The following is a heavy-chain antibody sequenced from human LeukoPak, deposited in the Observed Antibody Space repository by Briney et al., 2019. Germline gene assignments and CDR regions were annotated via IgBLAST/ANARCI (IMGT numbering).Heavy chain of an antibody. V-gene: IGHV1-69*04. Sequence: SAVKVSCKASGGTFSSYTISWLRQAPGQGLEWMGRIIPILGIANYAQKFQGRVTITADKSTSTAYMELSSLRSEDTAVYYCARDLPYSVRWSILDYWGQGTLVTVSS. D-gene: IGHD2-21*01. J-gene: IGHJ4*02. CDR2: IIPILGIA. CDR1: GGTFSSYT. CDR3: ARDLPYSVRWSILDY.